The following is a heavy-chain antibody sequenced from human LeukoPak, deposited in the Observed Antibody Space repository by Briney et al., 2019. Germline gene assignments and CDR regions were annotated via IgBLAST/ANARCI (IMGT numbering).Heavy chain of an antibody. CDR2: IYTSGST. CDR3: ARDIGGYCSSTSCPILRLGFHP. J-gene: IGHJ5*02. D-gene: IGHD2-2*01. V-gene: IGHV4-4*07. CDR1: GGSISSYY. Sequence: SETLSLTWTVSGGSISSYYWSWIRQPAGKGLEWIGRIYTSGSTNYNPSLKSRVTMSVDTSKNQFSLKLSSVTAADTAVYYCARDIGGYCSSTSCPILRLGFHPGGQEPLVTV.